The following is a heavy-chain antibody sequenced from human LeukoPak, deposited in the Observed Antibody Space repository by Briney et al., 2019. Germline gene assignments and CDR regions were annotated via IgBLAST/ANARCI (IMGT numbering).Heavy chain of an antibody. Sequence: ASVKVSCKASGYTFTSYYMHWVRQAPGQGLEWMGIINPSGGSTSYAQKFQGRVTMTRDTSTSTVYMELSSLRAEDTAVYYCAKDSSGYLHFDIWGQGTMVTVSS. V-gene: IGHV1-46*01. CDR2: INPSGGST. D-gene: IGHD3-22*01. CDR1: GYTFTSYY. CDR3: AKDSSGYLHFDI. J-gene: IGHJ3*02.